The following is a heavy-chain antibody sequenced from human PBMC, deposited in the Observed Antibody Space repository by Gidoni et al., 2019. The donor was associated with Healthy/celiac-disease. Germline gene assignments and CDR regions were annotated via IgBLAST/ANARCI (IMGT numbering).Heavy chain of an antibody. CDR3: ARQPMLVEPIVGATSSDAFDI. CDR2: IYYSGST. V-gene: IGHV4-39*01. J-gene: IGHJ3*02. Sequence: QLQLQESGPGLVKPSETLSLTCTVSGCSISSSRYYWGWIRQPPGKGLEWIGSIYYSGSTYYNPSIKSRVTISVDTSKNQFSLKLSSVTAADTAVYYCARQPMLVEPIVGATSSDAFDIWGQGTMVTVSS. CDR1: GCSISSSRYY. D-gene: IGHD1-26*01.